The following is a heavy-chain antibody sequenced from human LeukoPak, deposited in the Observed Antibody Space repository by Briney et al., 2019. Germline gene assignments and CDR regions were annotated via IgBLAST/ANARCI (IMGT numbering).Heavy chain of an antibody. D-gene: IGHD2-21*02. Sequence: PGGSLRLSCAASGFTFSSYGMHWVRQAPGKGLEWVAVIWYDGSNKYYADSVKGRFTISRDNSKNTLYLQMNSLRAEDTAVYYCARDDTALYYYYYYGMDVWGQGTTVTVSS. V-gene: IGHV3-33*08. CDR2: IWYDGSNK. CDR1: GFTFSSYG. CDR3: ARDDTALYYYYYYGMDV. J-gene: IGHJ6*02.